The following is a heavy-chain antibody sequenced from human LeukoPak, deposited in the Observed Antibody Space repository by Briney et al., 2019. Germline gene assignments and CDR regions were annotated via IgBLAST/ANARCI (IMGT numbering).Heavy chain of an antibody. V-gene: IGHV3-30*01. CDR3: ARDPGNKQLGPFDY. D-gene: IGHD3-10*01. CDR2: ISFDGSNK. Sequence: GRSLRLSCAASGFTFKSYPMHWIRQTPGRGPEWVEAISFDGSNKYYAASVQGRFTLSRDNSNNIPYLQMNSLRAEDMAVYYCARDPGNKQLGPFDYWGQGTLVTVSS. CDR1: GFTFKSYP. J-gene: IGHJ4*02.